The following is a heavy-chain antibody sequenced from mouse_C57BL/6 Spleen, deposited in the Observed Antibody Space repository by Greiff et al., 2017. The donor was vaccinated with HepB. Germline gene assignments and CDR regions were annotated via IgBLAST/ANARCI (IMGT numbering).Heavy chain of an antibody. J-gene: IGHJ4*01. CDR2: INPNNGGT. CDR1: GYTFTDYY. Sequence: EVQLQQSGPELVKPGASVKISCKASGYTFTDYYMNWVKQSHGKSLEWIGDINPNNGGTSYNQKFKGKATLTVDKSSSTAYMELRSLTSEYSAVYYCASGGAMDYWGQGTSVTVSS. CDR3: ASGGAMDY. V-gene: IGHV1-26*01.